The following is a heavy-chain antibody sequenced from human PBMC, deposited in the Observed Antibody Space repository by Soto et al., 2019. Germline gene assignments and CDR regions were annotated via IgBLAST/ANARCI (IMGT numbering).Heavy chain of an antibody. V-gene: IGHV1-46*01. CDR2: INPSGGST. CDR3: GRRRNPLTSWGMDV. D-gene: IGHD4-4*01. Sequence: QVQLVQAGAEVKKPGASVKVSCKASGYTFTSYYMHWVRQAPGQGLEWMGIINPSGGSTSYAQNFQGGVTMSRDTTTSTFYMELSRLRYADTAVYYCGRRRNPLTSWGMDVWGQGTTVTVSS. J-gene: IGHJ6*02. CDR1: GYTFTSYY.